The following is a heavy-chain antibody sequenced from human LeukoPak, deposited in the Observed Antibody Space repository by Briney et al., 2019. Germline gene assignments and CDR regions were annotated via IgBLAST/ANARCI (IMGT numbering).Heavy chain of an antibody. Sequence: GGSLRLSCAASGFTFSSYAMHWVRQAPGKGLEWVAVISYDGSNKYYADSMKGRFTISRDNSKNTLYLQMNSLRAEDTAVYYCARGHYDILTGYSRGGPFDYWGQGTLVTVSS. V-gene: IGHV3-30*04. J-gene: IGHJ4*02. D-gene: IGHD3-9*01. CDR1: GFTFSSYA. CDR2: ISYDGSNK. CDR3: ARGHYDILTGYSRGGPFDY.